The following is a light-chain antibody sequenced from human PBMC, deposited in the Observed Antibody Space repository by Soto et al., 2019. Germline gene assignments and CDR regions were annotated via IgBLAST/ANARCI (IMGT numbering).Light chain of an antibody. CDR1: QGIRND. V-gene: IGKV1-6*01. CDR2: SAS. CDR3: LQDYNYPRT. Sequence: AIHLTQSPSFLSASVGDRATMTCRASQGIRNDVGWYQQKPGKAPKLLIYSASTLQSDVPSRFSGSGSGSDFTLTISSLQPDDFATYYCLQDYNYPRTFGQGTKVEIK. J-gene: IGKJ1*01.